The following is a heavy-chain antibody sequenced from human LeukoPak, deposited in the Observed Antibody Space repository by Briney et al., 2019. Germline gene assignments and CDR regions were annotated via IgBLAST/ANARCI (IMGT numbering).Heavy chain of an antibody. CDR1: GFTFSSYA. J-gene: IGHJ6*03. V-gene: IGHV3-30-3*01. CDR3: ARDLYSSGWYAQNYYFDYYMDV. CDR2: VSYDDTNK. D-gene: IGHD6-19*01. Sequence: GGSLRLSCAASGFTFSSYAMHWVRQAPGKGLEWLAVVSYDDTNKDYADSVKGRLSISRDNSKNTLFLQMNSLRPEDTAVYYCARDLYSSGWYAQNYYFDYYMDVWGKGTTVTV.